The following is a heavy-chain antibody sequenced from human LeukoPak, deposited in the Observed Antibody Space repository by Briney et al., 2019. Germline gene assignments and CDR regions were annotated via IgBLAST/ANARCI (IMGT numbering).Heavy chain of an antibody. CDR2: FDPEDGET. Sequence: ASVKVSCKVSGYTLTELSMHWVRQAPGKGLEWMGGFDPEDGETIYAQKFQGRVTMTEDTSTDTAYMELSSLRSEDTAVYYCATAGSQSAFWSGYYLWIAFDYWGQGTLVTVSS. J-gene: IGHJ4*02. D-gene: IGHD3-3*01. V-gene: IGHV1-24*01. CDR1: GYTLTELS. CDR3: ATAGSQSAFWSGYYLWIAFDY.